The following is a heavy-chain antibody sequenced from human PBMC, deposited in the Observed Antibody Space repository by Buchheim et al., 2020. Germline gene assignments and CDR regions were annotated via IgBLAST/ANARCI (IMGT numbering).Heavy chain of an antibody. Sequence: QLQLQESGSGLVKPSQTLSLTCAVSGGSISSGGYSWSWIRQPPGKGLEWIGYIYHSGSTYYNPSLKSRVAISVDRSKNQVSLKLSSVTAADTAVYYCARNDIYCTNGVCFSSGMDVWGQGTT. D-gene: IGHD2-8*01. CDR2: IYHSGST. V-gene: IGHV4-30-2*01. J-gene: IGHJ6*02. CDR1: GGSISSGGYS. CDR3: ARNDIYCTNGVCFSSGMDV.